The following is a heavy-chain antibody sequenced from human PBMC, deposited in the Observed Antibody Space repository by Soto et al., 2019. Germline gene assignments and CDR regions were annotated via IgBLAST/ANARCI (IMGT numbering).Heavy chain of an antibody. CDR3: ARYRREAVAGYTLDN. CDR1: GASISAYA. J-gene: IGHJ4*02. D-gene: IGHD6-13*01. V-gene: IGHV4-4*07. CDR2: VYNSGST. Sequence: KTSETLSLTCTVSGASISAYAWSWIRQPAGKGLEWIGYVYNSGSTNYNPSLKSRVTISEDTSKSQFSLKVNSMTAADTAVYYCARYRREAVAGYTLDNWGQGILVTVSS.